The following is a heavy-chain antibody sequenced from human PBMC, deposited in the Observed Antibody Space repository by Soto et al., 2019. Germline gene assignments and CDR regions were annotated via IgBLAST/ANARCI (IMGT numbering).Heavy chain of an antibody. Sequence: QVQLVESGGGVVQPGRSLRLSCAASGFTFSSYGMHWVRQAPGNVLELVAVISYDGSNKYYADSVKGRFTISRDNSKNTLYLQMNSLRAEDTAVYYCAKDRIAAAAHVGKYFQHWGQGTLVTVSS. D-gene: IGHD6-13*01. CDR2: ISYDGSNK. J-gene: IGHJ1*01. CDR3: AKDRIAAAAHVGKYFQH. CDR1: GFTFSSYG. V-gene: IGHV3-30*18.